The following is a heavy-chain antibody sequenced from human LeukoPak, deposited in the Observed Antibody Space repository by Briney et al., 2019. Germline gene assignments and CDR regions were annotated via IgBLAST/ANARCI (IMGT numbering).Heavy chain of an antibody. Sequence: GRSLRLSCAASGFTFSSYGMPWVRQAPGKGLEWVAVISYDGSNKYYADSVKGRFTISRDNSKNTLYLQMNSLRAEDTAVYYCAKDGGNSAFDIWGQGTMVTVSS. CDR2: ISYDGSNK. D-gene: IGHD4-23*01. J-gene: IGHJ3*02. V-gene: IGHV3-30*18. CDR3: AKDGGNSAFDI. CDR1: GFTFSSYG.